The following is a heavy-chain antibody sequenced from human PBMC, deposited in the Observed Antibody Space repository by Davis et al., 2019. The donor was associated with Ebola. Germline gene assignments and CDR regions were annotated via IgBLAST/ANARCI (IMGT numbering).Heavy chain of an antibody. CDR1: GYTFTSYD. CDR2: MNPNSGNT. Sequence: AALVKVSCKASGYTFTSYDINWVRQATGQGLEWMGWMNPNSGNTGYAQKFQGRVTMTRNTSISTAYMELSSLRSEDTAVYYCARPYYDILTGYQPFGYWGQGTLVTVSS. V-gene: IGHV1-8*01. D-gene: IGHD3-9*01. CDR3: ARPYYDILTGYQPFGY. J-gene: IGHJ4*02.